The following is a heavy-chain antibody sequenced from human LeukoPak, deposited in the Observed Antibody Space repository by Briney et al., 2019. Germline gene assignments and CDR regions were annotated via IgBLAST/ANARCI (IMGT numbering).Heavy chain of an antibody. CDR3: AREEGSIAAAET. CDR2: IYSGGST. J-gene: IGHJ5*02. CDR1: GYTVSSNY. D-gene: IGHD6-13*01. V-gene: IGHV3-53*01. Sequence: GGSLRLSCAASGYTVSSNYMSWVRQAPGKGLEWVSVIYSGGSTYYADSVKGRFTISRDNSKNTLYLQMNSLRAEDTAVYYCAREEGSIAAAETWGQGTLVTVSS.